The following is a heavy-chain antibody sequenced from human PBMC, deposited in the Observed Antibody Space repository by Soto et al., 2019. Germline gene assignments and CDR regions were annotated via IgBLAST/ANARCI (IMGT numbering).Heavy chain of an antibody. D-gene: IGHD2-15*01. Sequence: QVQLVQSGAEVKKPGASVKVSCKASGYTFTSYGISWVRQAPGQGLEWMGWISAYNGNTNYAQKLQGRVTMTTDTSTSTDYMELRSLRSDDTAVYYCARDQYCSGGSCPNWFDPWGQGTLVTVSS. V-gene: IGHV1-18*01. CDR2: ISAYNGNT. J-gene: IGHJ5*02. CDR3: ARDQYCSGGSCPNWFDP. CDR1: GYTFTSYG.